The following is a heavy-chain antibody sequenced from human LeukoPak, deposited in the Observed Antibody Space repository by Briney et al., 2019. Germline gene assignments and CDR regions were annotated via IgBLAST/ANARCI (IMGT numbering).Heavy chain of an antibody. D-gene: IGHD6-19*01. V-gene: IGHV3-23*01. Sequence: PEGSLRLSCAASGFTFSSYAMSWVRQAPGKGLEWVSAISGSGGSTYYADSVKGRFTISRDNSKNTLYLQMNSLRAEDTAVYYCAKDRDQWLVPSTADYWGQGTLVTVSS. CDR3: AKDRDQWLVPSTADY. CDR1: GFTFSSYA. CDR2: ISGSGGST. J-gene: IGHJ4*02.